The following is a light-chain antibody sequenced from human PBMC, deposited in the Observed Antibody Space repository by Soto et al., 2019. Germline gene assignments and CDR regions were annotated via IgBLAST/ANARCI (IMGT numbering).Light chain of an antibody. J-gene: IGKJ2*01. CDR2: DAS. CDR1: QSISSW. CDR3: QRYNSYSYT. V-gene: IGKV1-5*01. Sequence: DIQMTQSPSTLSASVGDRVTITCRASQSISSWLAWYQQKPGKAPKLLIYDASSLASGVPSRFSGSGSGTEFTLSISSLQPDDFATYYCQRYNSYSYTFGQGTKLEIK.